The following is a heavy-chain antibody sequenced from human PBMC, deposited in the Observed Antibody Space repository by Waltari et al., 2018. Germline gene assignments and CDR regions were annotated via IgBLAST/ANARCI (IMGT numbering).Heavy chain of an antibody. CDR3: ARDGDIVVVPAAIRTYYFDY. Sequence: QVQLVESGGGVVQPGRCLRLSCAASVVTFSSYAMHWVRQAPGKGRGWVAVISYDGSNKYYAVSVKGRFTISRDNSKNALYLQMNSLRAEDTAVYYCARDGDIVVVPAAIRTYYFDYWGQGTLVTVSS. J-gene: IGHJ4*02. CDR1: VVTFSSYA. CDR2: ISYDGSNK. V-gene: IGHV3-30-3*01. D-gene: IGHD2-2*02.